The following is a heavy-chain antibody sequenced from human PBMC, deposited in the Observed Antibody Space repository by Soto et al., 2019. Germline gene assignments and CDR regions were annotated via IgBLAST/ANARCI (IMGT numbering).Heavy chain of an antibody. V-gene: IGHV4-61*01. J-gene: IGHJ5*02. CDR3: GRVPVDTYMIYWSDP. Sequence: SETLSLTCTVSGDSVSSGNYCWSWIRQPAGKGLEWIGSIYFTGNTNYNPSLKSRLTMSIDTSRNLFSLRLGSVTAADTAVYYCGRVPVDTYMIYWSDPWGQGTLVTVSS. CDR2: IYFTGNT. CDR1: GDSVSSGNYC. D-gene: IGHD3-16*01.